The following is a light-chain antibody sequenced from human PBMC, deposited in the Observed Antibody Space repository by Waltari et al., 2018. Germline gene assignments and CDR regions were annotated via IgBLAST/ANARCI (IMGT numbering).Light chain of an antibody. Sequence: DIHMTQSPSSLSASVGDRVTLTCRASQSISIYVSWFHHKPGKAPRLLVYSASMHGGVPSRFSGSGSGTDFTLTISSLQPEDLGSYYCQQSYIAPYSFGQGTKLEIK. CDR2: SAS. CDR3: QQSYIAPYS. CDR1: QSISIY. J-gene: IGKJ2*03. V-gene: IGKV1-39*01.